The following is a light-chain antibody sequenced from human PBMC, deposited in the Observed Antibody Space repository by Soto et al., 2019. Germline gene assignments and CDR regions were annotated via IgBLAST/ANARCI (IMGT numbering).Light chain of an antibody. J-gene: IGLJ1*01. CDR1: SSDVGGYDY. V-gene: IGLV2-8*01. CDR3: SSYAGNNKYV. CDR2: GVN. Sequence: QSVLTQPPSASGSPGQSVTISCTGTSSDVGGYDYVSWYQQHPGKAPQSIIYGVNKRPSGVPDRFSGSKSGNTASLTVSGLQAEDEADYYCSSYAGNNKYVFGTGTKV.